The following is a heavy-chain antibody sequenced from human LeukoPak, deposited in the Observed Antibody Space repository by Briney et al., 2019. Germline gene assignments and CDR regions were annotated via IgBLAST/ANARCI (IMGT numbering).Heavy chain of an antibody. CDR2: IKSKTDGGTT. D-gene: IGHD2-2*01. V-gene: IGHV3-15*01. CDR3: TTDIVVVPAAMRYYYYYMDV. Sequence: GGSLRLSCAASGFTVSSNYMSWVRQAPGKGLEWVGRIKSKTDGGTTDYAAPVKGRFTISRDDSKNTLYLQMNSRKTEDTAVYYCTTDIVVVPAAMRYYYYYMDVWGKGTTVTVSS. J-gene: IGHJ6*03. CDR1: GFTVSSNY.